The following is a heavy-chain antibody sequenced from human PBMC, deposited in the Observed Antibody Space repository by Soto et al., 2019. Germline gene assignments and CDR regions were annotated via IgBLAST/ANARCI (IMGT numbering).Heavy chain of an antibody. CDR3: ARGVQRFLEWFVAPYYFDY. J-gene: IGHJ4*02. D-gene: IGHD3-3*01. Sequence: QVQLVQSGAEVKKPGSSVKVSCKASGGTFSSYAISWVRQAPGQGLEWMGGIIPIFGTANYAQKFQGRVTITADESTSTAYMELSSLRSEDTAVYYCARGVQRFLEWFVAPYYFDYWGQGTLVTVSS. V-gene: IGHV1-69*01. CDR1: GGTFSSYA. CDR2: IIPIFGTA.